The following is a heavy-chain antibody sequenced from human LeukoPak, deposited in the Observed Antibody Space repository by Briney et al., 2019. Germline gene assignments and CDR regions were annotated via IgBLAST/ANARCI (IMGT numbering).Heavy chain of an antibody. V-gene: IGHV3-7*03. CDR1: GFTFSSYW. D-gene: IGHD4-17*01. CDR3: AREDGDYAMVRFQH. CDR2: IKQDGSEK. Sequence: GGSLRLSCAASGFTFSSYWMSWVRQAPGKGLEGVANIKQDGSEKYYVDSVKGRFTISRDNAKNSLYLQMNSLRAEDTAVYYCAREDGDYAMVRFQHWGQGTLVTVSS. J-gene: IGHJ1*01.